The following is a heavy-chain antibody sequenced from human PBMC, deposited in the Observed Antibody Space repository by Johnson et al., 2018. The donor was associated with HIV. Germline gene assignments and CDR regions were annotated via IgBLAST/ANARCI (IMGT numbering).Heavy chain of an antibody. J-gene: IGHJ3*02. D-gene: IGHD1-26*01. Sequence: VQLAESGGGVVQPGGSLRLSCAASGFTFSSYGMHWVRQAPGKGLEWVAAIWYDGSNVYYADSVRGRFTISRDNSKSALFLQMNSLGAEDTAVYYCASSAGGSFFWDAFDIWGQGTMVTVSS. CDR3: ASSAGGSFFWDAFDI. CDR1: GFTFSSYG. V-gene: IGHV3-33*01. CDR2: IWYDGSNV.